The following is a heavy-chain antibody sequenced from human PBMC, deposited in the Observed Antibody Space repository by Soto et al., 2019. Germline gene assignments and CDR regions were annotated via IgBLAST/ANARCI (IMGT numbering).Heavy chain of an antibody. CDR3: TTGLSNGYYNFDY. Sequence: PGGSLRLSCAASGFTVSGSAMHWVRQASGKGLEWVARIKTNSYATAYAASVKGRITISRDHSKDTLYLRMNSLKTEDTAVYYCTTGLSNGYYNFDYWGQGTPVTVSS. J-gene: IGHJ4*02. D-gene: IGHD3-22*01. CDR2: IKTNSYAT. V-gene: IGHV3-73*01. CDR1: GFTVSGSA.